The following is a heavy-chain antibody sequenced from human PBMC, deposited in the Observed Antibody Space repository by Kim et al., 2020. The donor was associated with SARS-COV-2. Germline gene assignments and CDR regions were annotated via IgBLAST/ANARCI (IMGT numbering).Heavy chain of an antibody. V-gene: IGHV1-46*01. D-gene: IGHD3-9*01. Sequence: ASVKVSCKASGYSFTNYFMRWVRQAPGQGLEWMGRIDPIGGSTNYAQKFQGRITITTDASTSTVYMELSSLTSEDTALYYCARVGLTGAPFDYWGQGTLVTVSS. CDR2: IDPIGGST. CDR3: ARVGLTGAPFDY. J-gene: IGHJ4*02. CDR1: GYSFTNYF.